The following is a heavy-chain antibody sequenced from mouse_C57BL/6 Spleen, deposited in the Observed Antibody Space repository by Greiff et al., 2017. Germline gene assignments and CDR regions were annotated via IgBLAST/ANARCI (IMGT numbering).Heavy chain of an antibody. V-gene: IGHV3-6*01. Sequence: EVKLQESGPGLVKPSQSLSLTCSVTGYSITSGYYWNWIRQFPGNKLEWMGYISYDGSNNYNPSLKNRISITRDTSKNQFFLKLNSVTTEDTATYYCARGPYDGYSAWFAYWGQGTLVTVSA. CDR2: ISYDGSN. CDR3: ARGPYDGYSAWFAY. CDR1: GYSITSGYY. D-gene: IGHD2-3*01. J-gene: IGHJ3*01.